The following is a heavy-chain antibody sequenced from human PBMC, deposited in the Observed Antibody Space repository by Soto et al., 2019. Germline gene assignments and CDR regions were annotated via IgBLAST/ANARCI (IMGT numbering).Heavy chain of an antibody. CDR3: AKGGRQWLVTSDFNY. CDR1: GGSISSGGYS. D-gene: IGHD6-19*01. J-gene: IGHJ4*02. Sequence: SETLSLTCAVSGGSISSGGYSWSWIRQPPGKGLEWIGYIYHSGSTYYNPSLKSRFTISRDNAKNLVFLQMNSLRAEDTAVYYCAKGGRQWLVTSDFNYWGQGALVTVSS. CDR2: IYHSGST. V-gene: IGHV4-30-2*01.